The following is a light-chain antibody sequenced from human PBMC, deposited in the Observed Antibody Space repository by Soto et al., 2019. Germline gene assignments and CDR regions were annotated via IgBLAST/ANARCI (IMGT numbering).Light chain of an antibody. CDR3: QQYNSYWT. CDR2: KAS. V-gene: IGKV1-5*03. Sequence: DIQMTQSPSTLSASVGDRVTITCRASQSISYWLAWYQQKPGKARNLLIYKASSLESGVPSRFSGSGSGTEFTLTISSLQPDDFATYYCQQYNSYWTFGQGTKVEI. CDR1: QSISYW. J-gene: IGKJ1*01.